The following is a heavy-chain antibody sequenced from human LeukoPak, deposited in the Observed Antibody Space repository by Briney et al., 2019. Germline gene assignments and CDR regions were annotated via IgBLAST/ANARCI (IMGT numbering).Heavy chain of an antibody. D-gene: IGHD3-3*01. CDR3: ARDRPIVHYDFWSGYYTTPIDY. V-gene: IGHV3-21*01. J-gene: IGHJ4*02. Sequence: TGGSLRLSCAASGFTFSSYSMNWVRQAPGKGLEWVSSISSSSSYIYYADSVKGRFTISRDNAKNSLYLQMNSLRAEDTAVYYCARDRPIVHYDFWSGYYTTPIDYWGQGTLVTVSS. CDR1: GFTFSSYS. CDR2: ISSSSSYI.